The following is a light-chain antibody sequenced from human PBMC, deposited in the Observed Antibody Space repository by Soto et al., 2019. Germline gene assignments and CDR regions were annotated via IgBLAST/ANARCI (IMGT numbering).Light chain of an antibody. Sequence: QSVLTQPPSVSGAPGQRVTISCTGSSSNIGAGYDVNWYQQLPGEAPKFLIYGNSNRPSGVPDRFSGSKSGTSASLAITGLQAEDEADYYCQSYDSRLSGYVFGTGTKVTVL. CDR1: SSNIGAGYD. V-gene: IGLV1-40*01. CDR3: QSYDSRLSGYV. J-gene: IGLJ1*01. CDR2: GNS.